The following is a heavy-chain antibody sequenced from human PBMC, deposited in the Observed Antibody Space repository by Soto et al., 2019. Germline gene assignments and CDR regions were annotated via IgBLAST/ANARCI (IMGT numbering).Heavy chain of an antibody. CDR3: AKDGLRFLEWLFGSYFDY. CDR1: GFTFDDYA. Sequence: PGGSLRLSCAASGFTFDDYAMHWVRQAPGKGLEWVSGISWNSGSIGYADSVKGRFTISRDNAKNSLYLQMNSLRAEDTALYYCAKDGLRFLEWLFGSYFDYWGQGTPVTVSS. CDR2: ISWNSGSI. J-gene: IGHJ4*02. D-gene: IGHD3-3*01. V-gene: IGHV3-9*01.